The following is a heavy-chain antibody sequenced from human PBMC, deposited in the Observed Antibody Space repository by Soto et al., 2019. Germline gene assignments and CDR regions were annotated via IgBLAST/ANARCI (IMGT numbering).Heavy chain of an antibody. CDR1: GASIGSGGW. CDR2: IFHDGNT. D-gene: IGHD2-8*02. V-gene: IGHV4-4*02. CDR3: ARHEGWTGPDQ. Sequence: ASETLSLTCAVSGASIGSGGWWSWVRQPPGKGLEWIAEIFHDGNTNYSPSLKSRVTISVDKSQNQFSLNAYSVTTADTAVYYCARHEGWTGPDQWGQGTLVTDSS. J-gene: IGHJ5*02.